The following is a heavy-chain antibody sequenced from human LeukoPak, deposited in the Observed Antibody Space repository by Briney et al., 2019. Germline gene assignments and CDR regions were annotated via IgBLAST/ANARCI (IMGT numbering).Heavy chain of an antibody. D-gene: IGHD4/OR15-4a*01. V-gene: IGHV4-59*01. CDR2: IDYSGTT. CDR3: ARAYGDYAAYWYFTL. J-gene: IGHJ2*01. Sequence: SETLSLPCTVSGGSSGTYYWNWIRQPPGKGLEWIGYIDYSGTTSYNPSLKSRLSISLDTSQSQLSLRLTSVTTADTAVYYCARAYGDYAAYWYFTLWGRGTLVTVSS. CDR1: GGSSGTYY.